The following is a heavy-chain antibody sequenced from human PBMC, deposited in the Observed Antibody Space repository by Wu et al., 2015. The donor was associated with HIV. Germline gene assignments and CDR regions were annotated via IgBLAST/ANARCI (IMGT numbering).Heavy chain of an antibody. CDR3: ARDREMATIPVDYYYYGMDV. CDR1: GGTFSSYA. J-gene: IGHJ6*02. D-gene: IGHD5-24*01. Sequence: QVQLVQSGAEVKKPGSSVKVSCKASGGTFSSYAISWVRQAPGQGLEWMGRIIPIFGTANYAQTFQGRVTITADESTSTAYMELSSLRSEDTAVYYCARDREMATIPVDYYYYGMDVWGQGTTDT. V-gene: IGHV1-69*13. CDR2: IIPIFGTA.